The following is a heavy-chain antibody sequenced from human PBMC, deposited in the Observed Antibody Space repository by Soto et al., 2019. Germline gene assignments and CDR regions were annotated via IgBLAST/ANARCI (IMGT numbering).Heavy chain of an antibody. CDR3: AWYSVTYYLY. J-gene: IGHJ4*02. D-gene: IGHD1-26*01. CDR2: IYYSRST. V-gene: IGHV4-59*03. CDR1: VGSISSYY. Sequence: PAETLSLTCNVSVGSISSYYWSWIRQPPGKGLEWIGYIYYSRSTTYNPSLKSRVTISVDTSKNQFSMKLSDVTAADTAVYYCAWYSVTYYLYWGQGTLVTVSS.